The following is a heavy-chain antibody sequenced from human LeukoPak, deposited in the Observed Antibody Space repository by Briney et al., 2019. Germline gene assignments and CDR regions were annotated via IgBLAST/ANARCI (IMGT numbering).Heavy chain of an antibody. CDR2: ISYDGSNK. Sequence: GGSLRLSCAASGFTFSSYGMHWVRQARGKGLEWVAAISYDGSNKYYADSVKGRFTISRDNSKNTLYLQMNSLRAEDTAVYYCAKDLGDRYYYDSSGYYPSGNFDYWGQGTLVTVSS. J-gene: IGHJ4*02. V-gene: IGHV3-30*18. CDR3: AKDLGDRYYYDSSGYYPSGNFDY. D-gene: IGHD3-22*01. CDR1: GFTFSSYG.